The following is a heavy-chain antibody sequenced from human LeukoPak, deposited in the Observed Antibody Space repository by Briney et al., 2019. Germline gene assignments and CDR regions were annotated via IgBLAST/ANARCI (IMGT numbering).Heavy chain of an antibody. J-gene: IGHJ4*02. D-gene: IGHD6-13*01. V-gene: IGHV1-2*02. CDR2: INPNSGGT. CDR1: GYTFTGYY. Sequence: ASVKVSCKASGYTFTGYYMHWVRQAPGQGLEWMGWINPNSGGTNYAQKFQGRVTMTRDTSISTAYMELSRLRSDDTAVYYCARGAHWGIAAAGRLGGYWGQGTLVTVSS. CDR3: ARGAHWGIAAAGRLGGY.